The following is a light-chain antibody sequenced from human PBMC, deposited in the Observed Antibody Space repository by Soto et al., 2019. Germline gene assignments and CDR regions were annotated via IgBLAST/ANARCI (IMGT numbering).Light chain of an antibody. J-gene: IGKJ5*01. CDR2: AAS. CDR3: QQSYSTPSIT. V-gene: IGKV1-39*01. Sequence: DMHMTQSPSTLSASLGDRVTITCRASQSISYWLAWYQQKPGNAPKLLIYAASSLQSGVPSRFSGSGSGTDFTLTISSLQPEDFATYYCQQSYSTPSITFGQGTRLEIK. CDR1: QSISYW.